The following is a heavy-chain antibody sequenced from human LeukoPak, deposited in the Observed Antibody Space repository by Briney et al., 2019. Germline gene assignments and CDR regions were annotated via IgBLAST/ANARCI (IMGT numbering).Heavy chain of an antibody. CDR2: INYSGNT. Sequence: AETLTLTCTVSGDSISSYHWSWIRQPPGKGLEWMGYINYSGNTNYNPSLKSRVTISVDTSKNQFSLRLTSVTAADTAVYYCAREGRQYYVSFDCWGQGTLVTVSS. J-gene: IGHJ4*02. CDR3: AREGRQYYVSFDC. D-gene: IGHD2/OR15-2a*01. CDR1: GDSISSYH. V-gene: IGHV4-59*01.